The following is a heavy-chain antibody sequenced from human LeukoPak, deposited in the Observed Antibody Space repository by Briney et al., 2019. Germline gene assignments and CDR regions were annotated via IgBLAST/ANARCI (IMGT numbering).Heavy chain of an antibody. CDR1: GFTFSIYW. Sequence: GGSLRLSCAASGFTFSIYWMHWVRQAPGNGLVWVSRVNSDGSTTTYADSVKGRFTISRDNAKNSLYVQMNSLRAEDTAVYYCARGIQPYGSGCYYFLNYFDYWGQGTLVTVSS. CDR2: VNSDGSTT. J-gene: IGHJ4*02. CDR3: ARGIQPYGSGCYYFLNYFDY. D-gene: IGHD3-10*01. V-gene: IGHV3-74*01.